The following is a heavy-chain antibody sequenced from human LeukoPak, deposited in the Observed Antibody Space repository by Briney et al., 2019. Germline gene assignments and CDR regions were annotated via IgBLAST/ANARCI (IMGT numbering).Heavy chain of an antibody. Sequence: GGSLRLSCAASGFTFSSYSMNWVRQAPGKGLEWVSSISSSSSYIYYADSVKGRFTISRDNSKNTLYLQMNSLRAEDTAVYYCAKDLRVEWELPDTLEFQHWGQGTLVTVSS. CDR3: AKDLRVEWELPDTLEFQH. CDR1: GFTFSSYS. J-gene: IGHJ1*01. D-gene: IGHD1-26*01. V-gene: IGHV3-21*01. CDR2: ISSSSSYI.